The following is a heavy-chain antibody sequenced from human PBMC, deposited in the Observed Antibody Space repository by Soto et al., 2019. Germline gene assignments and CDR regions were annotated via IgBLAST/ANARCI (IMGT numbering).Heavy chain of an antibody. J-gene: IGHJ5*02. D-gene: IGHD2-2*01. CDR2: IIPILGIA. CDR1: GGTFSSYT. V-gene: IGHV1-69*02. CDR3: ARGGTDIVVVPASTLFDP. Sequence: ASVKVSCKASGGTFSSYTISWVRQAPGQGLEWMGRIIPILGIANYAQKFQGRVTITADKSTSTAYMELSSLRSEDTAVYYCARGGTDIVVVPASTLFDPWGQGTLVTVSS.